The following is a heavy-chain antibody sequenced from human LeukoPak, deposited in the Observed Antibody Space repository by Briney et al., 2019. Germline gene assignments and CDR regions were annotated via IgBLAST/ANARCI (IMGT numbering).Heavy chain of an antibody. CDR3: TTDTFGARDS. Sequence: GGSLRLSCAASGFTFSSYGMYWVRQGPGKGLVWVSRIDEDGSSTSYAESVRGRFTISRDNARNTLYLQMNSLRAEDAAVYYCTTDTFGARDSWGQGTLVTVSS. D-gene: IGHD3-10*01. CDR1: GFTFSSYG. CDR2: IDEDGSST. J-gene: IGHJ4*02. V-gene: IGHV3-74*01.